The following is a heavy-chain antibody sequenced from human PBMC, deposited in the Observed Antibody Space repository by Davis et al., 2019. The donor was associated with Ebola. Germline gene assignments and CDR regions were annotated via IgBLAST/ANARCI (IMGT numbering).Heavy chain of an antibody. CDR3: ARADYDSSGYYHDAFDI. J-gene: IGHJ3*02. V-gene: IGHV4-34*01. Sequence: PSETLSLTCAVYGGSFSGYYWSWIRQPPGKGLEWIGEINHSGSTNYNPSLKSRVTISVDTSKNQFSLKLNSVTAADTAVYYCARADYDSSGYYHDAFDIWGQGTMVTVSS. CDR2: INHSGST. D-gene: IGHD3-22*01. CDR1: GGSFSGYY.